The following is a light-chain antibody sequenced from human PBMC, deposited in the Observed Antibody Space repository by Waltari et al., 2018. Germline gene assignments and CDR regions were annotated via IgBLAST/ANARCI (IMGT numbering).Light chain of an antibody. CDR2: GAS. Sequence: MLTQSPATLSLSQGETATLSCRASQRLTKYYLAWYQQKPGQAPRLLIYGASSRAAGIPERFRGSGSGTDFTLTINRLEPEDFAMYYCQQYGSSILYTFGQGTKLEIK. V-gene: IGKV3-20*01. CDR3: QQYGSSILYT. CDR1: QRLTKYY. J-gene: IGKJ2*01.